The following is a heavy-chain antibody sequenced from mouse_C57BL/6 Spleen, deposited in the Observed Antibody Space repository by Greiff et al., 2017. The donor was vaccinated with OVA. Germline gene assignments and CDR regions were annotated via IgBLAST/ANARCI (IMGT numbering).Heavy chain of an antibody. Sequence: EVKLVESGGGLVQPGGSLKLSCAASGFTFSDYYMYWVRQTPEKRLEWVAYISNGGGSTYYPDTVKGRFTISRVNAKNTLYLQMSRLKSEDTAMYYCARIYDGYLDYWGQGTTLTVSS. V-gene: IGHV5-12*01. CDR2: ISNGGGST. J-gene: IGHJ2*01. CDR1: GFTFSDYY. D-gene: IGHD2-3*01. CDR3: ARIYDGYLDY.